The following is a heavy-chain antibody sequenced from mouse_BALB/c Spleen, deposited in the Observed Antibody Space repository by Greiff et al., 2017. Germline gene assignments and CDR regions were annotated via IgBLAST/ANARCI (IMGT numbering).Heavy chain of an antibody. D-gene: IGHD2-2*01. J-gene: IGHJ1*01. V-gene: IGHV1-4*02. CDR3: ARGNYGYDWYFDV. CDR1: GYTFTSYT. Sequence: QVQLKESAAELARPGASVKMSCKASGYTFTSYTMHWVKQRPGQGLEWIGYINPSSGYTEYNQKFKDKTTLTADKSSSTAYMQLSSLTSEDSAVYYCARGNYGYDWYFDVWGAGTTVTVSS. CDR2: INPSSGYT.